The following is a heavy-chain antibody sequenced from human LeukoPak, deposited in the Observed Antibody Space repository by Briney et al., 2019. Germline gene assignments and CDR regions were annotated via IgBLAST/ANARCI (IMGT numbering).Heavy chain of an antibody. CDR2: IYENGGTT. J-gene: IGHJ4*02. CDR3: AKDFRIGYSAHFGY. Sequence: GGSLRLSCVGSGFTFRSHAMSWVRQAPEKGLELVSGIYENGGTTYYADSVKGRFSISRDNSKNTLYLQMDSLRGEDTAVYYCAKDFRIGYSAHFGYWGQGALVTVSS. D-gene: IGHD2-21*01. CDR1: GFTFRSHA. V-gene: IGHV3-23*01.